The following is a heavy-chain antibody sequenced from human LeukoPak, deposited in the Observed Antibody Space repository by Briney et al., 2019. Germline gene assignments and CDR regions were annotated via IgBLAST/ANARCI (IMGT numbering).Heavy chain of an antibody. CDR3: AKEGAAAGGNYFDY. D-gene: IGHD6-13*01. J-gene: IGHJ4*02. CDR2: ISGSGDST. Sequence: GGSLRLSCAASGFTFSNHAMPWVRQAPGKGLEWVSTISGSGDSTYYSDSVKGRFTISRDNSENTLYLQLNSLRAEDTAVYYCAKEGAAAGGNYFDYWGQGTLVTVSS. V-gene: IGHV3-23*01. CDR1: GFTFSNHA.